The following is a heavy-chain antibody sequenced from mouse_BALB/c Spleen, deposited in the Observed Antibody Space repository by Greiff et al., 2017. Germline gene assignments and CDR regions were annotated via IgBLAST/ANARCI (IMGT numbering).Heavy chain of an antibody. V-gene: IGHV14-3*02. Sequence: EVQLQQSGAELVKPGASVKLSCTASGFNIKDTYMHWVKQRPEQGLEWIGRIDPANGNTKYDPKFQGKATITADTSSNTAYLQLSSLTSEDTAVYYCARYGNYRAMDYWGQGTSVTVSS. D-gene: IGHD2-1*01. J-gene: IGHJ4*01. CDR3: ARYGNYRAMDY. CDR2: IDPANGNT. CDR1: GFNIKDTY.